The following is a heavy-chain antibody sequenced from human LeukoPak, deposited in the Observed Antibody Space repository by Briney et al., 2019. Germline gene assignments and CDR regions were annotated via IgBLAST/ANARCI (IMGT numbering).Heavy chain of an antibody. CDR1: GYTFTSYV. CDR2: ISAYNGNT. J-gene: IGHJ4*02. Sequence: ASVKISCMASGYTFTSYVISWVRQAPGQGLEGMGWISAYNGNTNDAQKLQGRVTMTTDTSTSTAYMELRSLRSDDTAVYFYARGGPPGTLFDYWGQGTLVIVSS. D-gene: IGHD1-1*01. V-gene: IGHV1-18*01. CDR3: ARGGPPGTLFDY.